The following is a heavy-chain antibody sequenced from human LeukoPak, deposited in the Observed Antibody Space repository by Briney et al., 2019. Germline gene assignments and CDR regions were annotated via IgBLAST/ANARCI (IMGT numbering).Heavy chain of an antibody. Sequence: GGSLRLSCAASGFTFSSYGMHWVRQAPGKGLEWVTAISGSGGSTYYADSVKGRFTISRDNSKNTLYLQMNSLRAEDTAVYYCAKQRGYCSSTSCRLFDYWGQGTLVTVSS. CDR2: ISGSGGST. D-gene: IGHD2-2*01. CDR1: GFTFSSYG. J-gene: IGHJ4*02. V-gene: IGHV3-23*01. CDR3: AKQRGYCSSTSCRLFDY.